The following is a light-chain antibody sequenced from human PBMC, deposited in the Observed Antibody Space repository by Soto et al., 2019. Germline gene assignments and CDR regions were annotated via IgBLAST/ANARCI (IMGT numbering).Light chain of an antibody. CDR2: DAS. CDR3: QQRSNWPWT. J-gene: IGKJ1*01. Sequence: ENLLAQAPSTLSLYPGGRATLPSRASQSVSSYLAWYQQKPGQAPRLLIYDASNRATGIPVRFSGSGSGTDYTLTITNLESEDFAVYYCQQRSNWPWTFGQGTKVDIK. CDR1: QSVSSY. V-gene: IGKV3-11*01.